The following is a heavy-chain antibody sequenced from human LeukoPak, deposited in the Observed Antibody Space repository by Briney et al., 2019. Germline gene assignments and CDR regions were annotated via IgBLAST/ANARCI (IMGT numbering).Heavy chain of an antibody. CDR2: INPDSGGT. D-gene: IGHD2-2*01. CDR3: ARDHCSANSCYEDYYNGLDV. CDR1: GYTFTGYY. J-gene: IGHJ6*02. Sequence: ASVKVSCKASGYTFTGYYIHWVRQAPGQGPEWLGWINPDSGGTNYAQKFQDRVTMTRDTSISTAYMELSRLRSDDTAVYYCARDHCSANSCYEDYYNGLDVWGQGTTVTVSS. V-gene: IGHV1-2*02.